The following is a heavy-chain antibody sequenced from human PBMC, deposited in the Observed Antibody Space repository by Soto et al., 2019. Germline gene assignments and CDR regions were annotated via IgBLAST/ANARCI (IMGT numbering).Heavy chain of an antibody. Sequence: QVQLVQSGAEVKKPGASVKVSCKASGYTFTGYYMHWVRQAPGQGLEWMGWINPNSGGTNYAQKFQGWVTMTRDTYISTAYMELSRLRSDDTAVYYCARSHSSSWYVYYYGMDVWGQGTTVTVSS. CDR1: GYTFTGYY. D-gene: IGHD6-13*01. CDR3: ARSHSSSWYVYYYGMDV. J-gene: IGHJ6*02. CDR2: INPNSGGT. V-gene: IGHV1-2*04.